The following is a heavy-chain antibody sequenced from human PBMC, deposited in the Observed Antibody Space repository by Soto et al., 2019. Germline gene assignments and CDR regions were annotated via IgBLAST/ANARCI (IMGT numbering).Heavy chain of an antibody. J-gene: IGHJ3*02. CDR2: ISSSSSYI. V-gene: IGHV3-21*01. CDR1: GFTFSSYS. CDR3: ARVEVLGDILTGYYDAFDI. D-gene: IGHD3-9*01. Sequence: GGSLRLSCAASGFTFSSYSMNWVRQAPGKGLEWVSSISSSSSYIYYADSVKGRFTISRDNAKNSLYLQMNSLRAEDTAVYYCARVEVLGDILTGYYDAFDIWVQGTVVTVSS.